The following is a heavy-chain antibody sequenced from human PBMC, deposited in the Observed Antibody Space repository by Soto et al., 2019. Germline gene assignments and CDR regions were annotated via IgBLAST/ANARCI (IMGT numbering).Heavy chain of an antibody. V-gene: IGHV4-59*01. Sequence: PSETLSLTCSVSGDSISGSYWSWIRQSPGKGLEWLGYVYYTGSTNYSPSPRSRVSISVDTSKNEFSLRLSSVTAADTAVYFCARSVAVPGAHIDYWGQGTQVTVSS. CDR2: VYYTGST. CDR3: ARSVAVPGAHIDY. CDR1: GDSISGSY. D-gene: IGHD6-19*01. J-gene: IGHJ4*02.